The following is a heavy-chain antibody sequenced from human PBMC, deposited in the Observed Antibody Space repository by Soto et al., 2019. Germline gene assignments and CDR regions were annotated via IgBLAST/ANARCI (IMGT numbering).Heavy chain of an antibody. CDR1: GFSLNTRGMC. Sequence: SGPTLVNPTPTLTLTCSVSGFSLNTRGMCVSWIRQPPGGALEWLALIDWEDDKYYTTSLKTRLTISKDTSKNQVVLTLADMDPLDTGTYYCARIRNSGYYYDSWGQGALVTVSS. CDR2: IDWEDDK. D-gene: IGHD3-22*01. V-gene: IGHV2-70*13. J-gene: IGHJ4*02. CDR3: ARIRNSGYYYDS.